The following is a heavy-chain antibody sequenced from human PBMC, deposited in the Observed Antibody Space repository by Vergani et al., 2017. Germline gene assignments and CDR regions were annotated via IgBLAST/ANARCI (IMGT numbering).Heavy chain of an antibody. D-gene: IGHD3-3*01. CDR2: INHSGST. J-gene: IGHJ3*02. Sequence: QVQLQQWGAGLLKPSETLSLTCAVYGGSFSGYYWSWIRQPPGKGLEWVGEINHSGSTNYNPSLKSRVTISVDTSKNQFSLKLSSVTAADTAVYYCARFSSDDAFDIWGQGTMVTVSS. V-gene: IGHV4-34*01. CDR1: GGSFSGYY. CDR3: ARFSSDDAFDI.